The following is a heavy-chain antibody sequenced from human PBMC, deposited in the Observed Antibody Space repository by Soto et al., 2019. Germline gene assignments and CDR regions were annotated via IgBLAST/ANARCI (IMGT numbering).Heavy chain of an antibody. Sequence: GGSLRLSCEVSGLTFSTYSMSWVRQAPGKGLEWVSTITGRADRTYYADSVKGRFTISRDNSKKTLFLLMNSLRPEDSAMYYCAKLDAYAGDFWGQGTQVTVSS. J-gene: IGHJ4*02. CDR1: GLTFSTYS. CDR2: ITGRADRT. V-gene: IGHV3-23*01. CDR3: AKLDAYAGDF. D-gene: IGHD6-13*01.